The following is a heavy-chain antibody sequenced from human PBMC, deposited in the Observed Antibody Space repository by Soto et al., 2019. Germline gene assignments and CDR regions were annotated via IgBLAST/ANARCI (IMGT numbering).Heavy chain of an antibody. Sequence: GGSLRLSCAASGFTFSDYYMSWIRQAPGKGLEWVSYISSSGSTIYYADSVKGRFTISRDNAKNSLYLQMNSLRAEDTAVYYCARDALGYCSSTSCYETKTLYYYYYGMDVWGQGTTVTVSS. D-gene: IGHD2-2*01. CDR3: ARDALGYCSSTSCYETKTLYYYYYGMDV. V-gene: IGHV3-11*01. CDR2: ISSSGSTI. CDR1: GFTFSDYY. J-gene: IGHJ6*02.